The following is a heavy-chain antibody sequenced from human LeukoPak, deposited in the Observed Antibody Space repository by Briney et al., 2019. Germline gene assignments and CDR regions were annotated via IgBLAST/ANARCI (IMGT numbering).Heavy chain of an antibody. CDR2: INQDGSEK. V-gene: IGHV3-7*01. CDR3: ARGGYSSSWYYRN. J-gene: IGHJ4*02. D-gene: IGHD6-13*01. CDR1: GFIFSTYW. Sequence: GGSLRLSCAASGFIFSTYWMSWVRQAPGKGLECVANINQDGSEKYFVDSVKGRFTISRDNAKNSLYLQINSLRAEDTAVYSCARGGYSSSWYYRNWGQGTLVTVSS.